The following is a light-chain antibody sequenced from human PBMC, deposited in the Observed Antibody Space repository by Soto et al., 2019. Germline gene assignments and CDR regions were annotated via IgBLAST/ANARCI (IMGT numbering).Light chain of an antibody. CDR1: QSIDSW. V-gene: IGKV1-5*03. CDR2: KTS. CDR3: QQYKSFSLT. J-gene: IGKJ4*01. Sequence: DIQMTQSPSTLSASVGDRVTITCRASQSIDSWLAWYQQKPGKAPNLLIYKTSNLESGVPSRFSGSGSGTEFSLTISSLQPDDFATYHCQQYKSFSLTFGGGTRVEVK.